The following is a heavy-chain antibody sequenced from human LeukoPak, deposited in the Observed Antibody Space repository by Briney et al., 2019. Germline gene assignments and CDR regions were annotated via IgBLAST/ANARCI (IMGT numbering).Heavy chain of an antibody. J-gene: IGHJ4*02. CDR1: GYTFTGYY. D-gene: IGHD1-26*01. CDR3: ARGLYSGSHTPLGY. V-gene: IGHV1-3*01. CDR2: INAGNGNT. Sequence: GASVKVSCKASGYTFTGYYMHWVRQAPGQGLEWMGWINAGNGNTKYSQKFQGRVTITRDTSASTAYMELSSLRSEDTAVYYCARGLYSGSHTPLGYWGQGTLVTVSS.